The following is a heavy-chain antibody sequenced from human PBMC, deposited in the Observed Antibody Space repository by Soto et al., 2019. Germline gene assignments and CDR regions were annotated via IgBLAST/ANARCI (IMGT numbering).Heavy chain of an antibody. J-gene: IGHJ5*02. CDR3: ARSVFP. V-gene: IGHV4-31*11. CDR2: IFYSGTA. Sequence: PSETLSLTCAVSGGSIISGGYYWSWIRQHPGKGLEWIGYIFYSGTAYYNPSLKSRVTISVDTSKNQFSLRLTSVTAADTAVYYCARSVFPWGQGTLVTVSS. CDR1: GGSIISGGYY.